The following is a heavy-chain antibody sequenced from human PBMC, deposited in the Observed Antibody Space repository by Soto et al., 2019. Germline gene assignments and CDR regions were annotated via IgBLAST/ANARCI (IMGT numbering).Heavy chain of an antibody. Sequence: GGSLRLSCAASGFTFSSYSMNWVRQAPGKGLEWVSSISSSSSYIYYADSVKGRFTISRDNAKNSLYLQMNSLRAEDTAVYYCARDSSLYCSSTSCYDYYYYYYMDVWGKGTTVTVSS. J-gene: IGHJ6*03. V-gene: IGHV3-21*01. D-gene: IGHD2-2*01. CDR3: ARDSSLYCSSTSCYDYYYYYYMDV. CDR2: ISSSSSYI. CDR1: GFTFSSYS.